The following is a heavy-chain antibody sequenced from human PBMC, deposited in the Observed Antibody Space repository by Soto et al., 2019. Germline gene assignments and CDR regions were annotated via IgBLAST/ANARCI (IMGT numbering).Heavy chain of an antibody. CDR3: ATRPLLPGAP. J-gene: IGHJ3*01. CDR1: GFTFTNYA. Sequence: GGSLRLSCAASGFTFTNYAMSWVRQAPGKGLEWVSAINDSGDYTFYADSVKGRFTISRDNSKNTLYLQMNSLRAEDTAVYYCATRPLLPGAPWGQGTMVTVSS. D-gene: IGHD3-22*01. CDR2: INDSGDYT. V-gene: IGHV3-23*01.